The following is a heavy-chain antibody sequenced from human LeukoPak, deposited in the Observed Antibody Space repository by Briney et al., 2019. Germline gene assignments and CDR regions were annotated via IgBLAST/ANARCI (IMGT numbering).Heavy chain of an antibody. J-gene: IGHJ4*02. CDR3: ARDFRHTVTTGY. CDR1: GFTFSSYS. Sequence: SGGSLRLSCAASGFTFSSYSMNWVRQAPGKGLEWVSSISSSSSYIYYADSVKGRFTISRDNAKNSLYLQMNSLRAEDTAVYYCARDFRHTVTTGYWGQGTLVTVSS. V-gene: IGHV3-21*01. CDR2: ISSSSSYI. D-gene: IGHD4-11*01.